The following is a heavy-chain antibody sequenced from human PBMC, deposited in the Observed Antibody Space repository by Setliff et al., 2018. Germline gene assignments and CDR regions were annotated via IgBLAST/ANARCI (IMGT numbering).Heavy chain of an antibody. CDR3: VREGSSEYFQD. Sequence: SETLSLTGTVSGDSISSRRNYGGWFRQPAGKELEWIGFISYSGITTYNVSLKSRVSISVDTSKNHLSLTLSSVTAADTAVYYCVREGSSEYFQDWGRGTLVTVSS. J-gene: IGHJ1*01. CDR1: GDSISSRRNY. CDR2: ISYSGIT. V-gene: IGHV4-61*10.